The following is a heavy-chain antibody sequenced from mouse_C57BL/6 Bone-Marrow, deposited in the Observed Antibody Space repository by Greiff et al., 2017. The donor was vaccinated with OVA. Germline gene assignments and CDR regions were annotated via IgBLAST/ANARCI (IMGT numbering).Heavy chain of an antibody. CDR3: AKKDYGSSYYAMDY. CDR2: IWRGGST. Sequence: VQRVESGPGLVQPSQSLSITCTVSGFSLTSYGVHWVRQSPGKGLEWLGVIWRGGSTDYNAAFMSRLSITKDNSKSQVFFKMNSLQADDTAIYYCAKKDYGSSYYAMDYWGQGTSVTVSS. CDR1: GFSLTSYG. V-gene: IGHV2-5*01. J-gene: IGHJ4*01. D-gene: IGHD1-1*01.